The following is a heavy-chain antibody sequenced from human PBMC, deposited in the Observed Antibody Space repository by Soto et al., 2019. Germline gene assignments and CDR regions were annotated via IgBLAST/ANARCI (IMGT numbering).Heavy chain of an antibody. CDR2: ISSSSSYI. J-gene: IGHJ6*02. D-gene: IGHD4-17*01. Sequence: EVQLVESGGGLVKPGGSLRLSCAASGFTFSSYSMNWVRQAPGKGLEWVSSISSSSSYIYYADSVKGRFTISRDNAKHSLYLQMNSLRAEDTAVYYCASGPRAIRSLFYGMDVWGQGTTVTVSS. V-gene: IGHV3-21*01. CDR1: GFTFSSYS. CDR3: ASGPRAIRSLFYGMDV.